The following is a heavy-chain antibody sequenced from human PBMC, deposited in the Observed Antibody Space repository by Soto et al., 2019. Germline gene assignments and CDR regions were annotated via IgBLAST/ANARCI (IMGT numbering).Heavy chain of an antibody. Sequence: GESLKISCKGSAYSFTSYWIGWVRQMPGKGLEWMGIIYPGDSDTRYSPSFQGQVTISADKSISTAYLQWSSLRAEDTAVYYCAKAPYYDFWSGYYYYWGQGTLVTVSS. V-gene: IGHV5-51*01. CDR1: AYSFTSYW. CDR3: AKAPYYDFWSGYYYY. CDR2: IYPGDSDT. J-gene: IGHJ4*02. D-gene: IGHD3-3*01.